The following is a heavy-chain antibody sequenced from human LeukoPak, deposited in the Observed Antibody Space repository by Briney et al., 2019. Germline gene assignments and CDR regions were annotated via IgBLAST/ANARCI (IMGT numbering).Heavy chain of an antibody. CDR3: ARAPLGATQAFDI. CDR1: GGTFSSYA. D-gene: IGHD1-26*01. Sequence: SVTVSCKASGGTFSSYAISWVRQAPGQGLEWMGGIIPIFGTANYAQKFQGRVTITADESTSTAYMELSSLRSEDTAVYYCARAPLGATQAFDIWGQGTMVTVSS. V-gene: IGHV1-69*13. J-gene: IGHJ3*02. CDR2: IIPIFGTA.